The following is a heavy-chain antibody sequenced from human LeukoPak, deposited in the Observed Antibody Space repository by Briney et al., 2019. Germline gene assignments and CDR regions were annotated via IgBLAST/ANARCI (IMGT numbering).Heavy chain of an antibody. CDR2: ISYDGSNK. D-gene: IGHD1-1*01. V-gene: IGHV3-30-3*01. CDR3: ARSFNLEVVFDL. Sequence: GGSLRLSCAASGFTFSSYAMHWVRQAPGKGLEWVAVISYDGSNKYYADSVKGRFTISRDNSKNTLYLQMNSLRAEDTAVYYCARSFNLEVVFDLWGRGTLVTVSS. J-gene: IGHJ2*01. CDR1: GFTFSSYA.